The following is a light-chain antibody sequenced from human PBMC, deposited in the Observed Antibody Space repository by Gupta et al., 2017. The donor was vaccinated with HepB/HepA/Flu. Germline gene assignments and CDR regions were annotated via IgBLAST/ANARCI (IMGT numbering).Light chain of an antibody. CDR3: SSDAAVGV. J-gene: IGLJ1*01. V-gene: IGLV2-8*01. CDR1: SSDVGGYNY. Sequence: QSALTQPPSASGSPGQSVTISCTGTSSDVGGYNYVSWYQQHPAKSPKLMIDEVSNLPSVVPDRFSVSKSVNTASLTFAGLQAEDEADYYGSSDAAVGVFGTGTKVTVL. CDR2: EVS.